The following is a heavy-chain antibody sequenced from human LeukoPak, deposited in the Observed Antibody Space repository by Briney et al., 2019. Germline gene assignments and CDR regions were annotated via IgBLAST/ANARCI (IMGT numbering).Heavy chain of an antibody. D-gene: IGHD3-16*01. CDR2: VYYSGST. CDR3: ARASMTPAVWGGGTNWFDP. CDR1: GDSISRNSYY. V-gene: IGHV4-39*07. J-gene: IGHJ5*02. Sequence: SETLSLTCNVSGDSISRNSYYWGWIRQPPGKGLEWIGTVYYSGSTYYNPSFRSRVTLSVDTSKSQFSLQLTSVTAADTAVYYWARASMTPAVWGGGTNWFDPWGQGTLVIVSS.